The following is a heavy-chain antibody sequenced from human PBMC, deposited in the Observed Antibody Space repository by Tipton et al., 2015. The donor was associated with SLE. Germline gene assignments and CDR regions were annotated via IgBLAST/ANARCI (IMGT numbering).Heavy chain of an antibody. CDR3: ARGGERYYFDY. D-gene: IGHD2-21*01. Sequence: TLSLTCTVSGGSISAFYWSWIRQAAGKGLEWIGRISTSGATNYDPSLKSRVTMSVDTSKKQFSLKLSSVTAADTAVYYCARGGERYYFDYWGQGTLVTVSS. J-gene: IGHJ4*02. CDR1: GGSISAFY. CDR2: ISTSGAT. V-gene: IGHV4-4*07.